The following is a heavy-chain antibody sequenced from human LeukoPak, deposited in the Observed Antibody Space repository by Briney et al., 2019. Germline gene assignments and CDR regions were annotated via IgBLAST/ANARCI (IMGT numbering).Heavy chain of an antibody. D-gene: IGHD2-15*01. V-gene: IGHV3-33*01. Sequence: PGGSLRLSCAASGFTFDTHGVHWGRQAPGKGLEWVAVIWYDGSIKYYSDSVKGRFTISRDNSKNTLYLQMNSLRAEDTAVYYCVRISCTGSRCKPYSYYDMDVWGQGTTVTVSS. J-gene: IGHJ6*02. CDR3: VRISCTGSRCKPYSYYDMDV. CDR1: GFTFDTHG. CDR2: IWYDGSIK.